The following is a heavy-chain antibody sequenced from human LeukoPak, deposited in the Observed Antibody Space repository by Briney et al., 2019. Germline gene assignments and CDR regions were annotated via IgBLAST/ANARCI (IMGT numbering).Heavy chain of an antibody. CDR3: AKARDYGPGSPSYFDY. D-gene: IGHD3-10*01. V-gene: IGHV3-30*18. CDR2: ISYDGSNK. CDR1: GFTFSSYG. Sequence: GGSLRLSCAASGFTFSSYGMHWVRQAPGKGLEWVAVISYDGSNKYYADSVKGRFTISRDNAKNTLYLQMNSLRAEDTAVYYCAKARDYGPGSPSYFDYWGQGTLVTVSS. J-gene: IGHJ4*02.